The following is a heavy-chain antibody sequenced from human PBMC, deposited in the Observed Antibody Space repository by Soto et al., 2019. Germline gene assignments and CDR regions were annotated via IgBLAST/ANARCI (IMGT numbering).Heavy chain of an antibody. CDR3: SKDTGTVTTRGTFDC. V-gene: IGHV3-9*01. CDR1: GFTFDDYA. CDR2: ISWNSDHV. Sequence: EVQLVESGGGLVQPDRSLRLSCAASGFTFDDYALHWVRQAPGKGLEWVSGISWNSDHVVYADSVKGRFTISRDNDKNPLYLQMNSLRPEDTALYYCSKDTGTVTTRGTFDCWGQGTLVTVSS. J-gene: IGHJ4*02. D-gene: IGHD4-4*01.